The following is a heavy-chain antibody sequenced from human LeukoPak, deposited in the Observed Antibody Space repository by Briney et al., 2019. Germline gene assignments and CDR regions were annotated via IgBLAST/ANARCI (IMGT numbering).Heavy chain of an antibody. CDR3: AREKDTAMGKGAFDY. D-gene: IGHD5-18*01. Sequence: ASVKVSCTASGYTFTSYAMHWVRQAPGQRLEWMGWINAGNGNATYTQKFQDRVTFTRDTSASTAYMDLSSLRSEDTAVYYCAREKDTAMGKGAFDYWGQGTLVTVSS. J-gene: IGHJ4*02. V-gene: IGHV1-3*01. CDR2: INAGNGNA. CDR1: GYTFTSYA.